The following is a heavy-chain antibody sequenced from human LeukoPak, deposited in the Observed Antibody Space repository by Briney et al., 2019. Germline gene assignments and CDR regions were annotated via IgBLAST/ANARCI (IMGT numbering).Heavy chain of an antibody. CDR1: GGSISYFY. J-gene: IGHJ5*02. CDR2: IYHGGIT. V-gene: IGHV4-4*09. CDR3: ARGYCSGGSCYFEFWFDP. D-gene: IGHD2-15*01. Sequence: SETLSLTCTVSGGSISYFYWGCIRQPPGKGLEWVGYIYHGGITNYNPSLESRVSMSADTSKNQFSLRLNSVTAADTAVYYCARGYCSGGSCYFEFWFDPWGQGTLVTVSS.